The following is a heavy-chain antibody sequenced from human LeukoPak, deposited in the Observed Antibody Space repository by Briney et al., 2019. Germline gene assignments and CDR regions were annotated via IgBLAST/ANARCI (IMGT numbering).Heavy chain of an antibody. D-gene: IGHD3-10*01. V-gene: IGHV4-39*01. CDR3: ARVRSYYGSGSYWGYYYYMDV. CDR2: IYYSGST. J-gene: IGHJ6*03. Sequence: ASETLSLTCTVSGGSISSSSYYWGWIRQPPGKALEWIGSIYYSGSTYYNPSLKSRVTISVDTSKNQFSLKLSSVTAADTAVYYCARVRSYYGSGSYWGYYYYMDVWGKGTTVTVSS. CDR1: GGSISSSSYY.